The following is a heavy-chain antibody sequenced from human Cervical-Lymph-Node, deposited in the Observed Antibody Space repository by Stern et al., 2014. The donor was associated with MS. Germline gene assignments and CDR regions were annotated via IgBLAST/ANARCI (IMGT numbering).Heavy chain of an antibody. CDR1: GFTFSRHW. Sequence: EVQLVESGGGLVQPGGSLRLSCAASGFTFSRHWMSWVRQAPGKGLEWVANIKQDGSEKYYVDSVKGRFTISRDNAKNSLYLLMSSLGAEDTAVYYCARTSQYTYVDYFDFWGQGTLVTVSS. V-gene: IGHV3-7*01. D-gene: IGHD5-12*01. J-gene: IGHJ4*02. CDR3: ARTSQYTYVDYFDF. CDR2: IKQDGSEK.